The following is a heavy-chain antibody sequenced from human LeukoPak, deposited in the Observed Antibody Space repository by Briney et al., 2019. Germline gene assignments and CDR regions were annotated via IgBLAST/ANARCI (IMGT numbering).Heavy chain of an antibody. D-gene: IGHD6-19*01. Sequence: ASVKVSCKASAYTFTGYYLPWVRQPPGQGLGWMGWINPNSGGTNYAQKFQGRVTMTRDTSISTASMELSRLRSDDTAVYYCARVHHKSEQWLVGFDYWGQGTLVTVSS. CDR3: ARVHHKSEQWLVGFDY. J-gene: IGHJ4*02. CDR1: AYTFTGYY. V-gene: IGHV1-2*02. CDR2: INPNSGGT.